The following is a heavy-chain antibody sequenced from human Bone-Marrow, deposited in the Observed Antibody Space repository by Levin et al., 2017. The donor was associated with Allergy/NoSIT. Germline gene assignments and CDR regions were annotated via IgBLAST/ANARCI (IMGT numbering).Heavy chain of an antibody. D-gene: IGHD3-16*01. J-gene: IGHJ5*02. Sequence: HAGGSLRLSCVVSGFTFSDSAMHWVRQASGKGLEWVGHIRGKAKNNTTTYVASVKGRFTISRDDSKNTAFLQMNSLTTEDTAVYYCTTRWGDNHWGQGTLVTVSS. CDR2: IRGKAKNNTT. CDR3: TTRWGDNH. V-gene: IGHV3-73*01. CDR1: GFTFSDSA.